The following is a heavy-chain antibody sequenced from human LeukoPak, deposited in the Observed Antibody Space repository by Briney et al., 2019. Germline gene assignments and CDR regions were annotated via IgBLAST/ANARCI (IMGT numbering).Heavy chain of an antibody. J-gene: IGHJ4*02. CDR2: IYTSGNT. CDR1: GGSISSGSYY. V-gene: IGHV4-61*02. D-gene: IGHD3-9*01. CDR3: ARVGYDILTGYHYFDY. Sequence: PSETLSLTCTVSGGSISSGSYYWSWIRQPAGKGLEWIVRIYTSGNTNYNPSLKSRVTISVDTSKNQFSLKLSSVTAADTAVYYCARVGYDILTGYHYFDYWGQGTLVTVSS.